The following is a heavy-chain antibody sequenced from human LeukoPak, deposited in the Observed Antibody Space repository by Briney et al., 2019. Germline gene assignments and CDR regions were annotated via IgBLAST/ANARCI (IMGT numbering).Heavy chain of an antibody. J-gene: IGHJ4*02. V-gene: IGHV1-69*05. CDR3: ARDTYYDSSGYYYHYY. CDR1: GGTFSSYA. D-gene: IGHD3-22*01. Sequence: ASVKVSCKASGGTFSSYAISWVRQAPGQGLEWMGRIIPIFGTANYAQKFQGRVTITTDESTSTAYMELSSLRSEDTAVYYCARDTYYDSSGYYYHYYWGQGTLVTVSS. CDR2: IIPIFGTA.